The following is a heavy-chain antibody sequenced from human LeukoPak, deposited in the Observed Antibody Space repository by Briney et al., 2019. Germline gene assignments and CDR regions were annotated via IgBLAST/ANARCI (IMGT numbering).Heavy chain of an antibody. Sequence: GASVKVSCKASGYTFTSYDINWVRQATGQGLEWMGWMNPNSGNTNYAQKLQGRVTMTTDTSTNTAYMELRSLRSDDTAVYYCARGDMVRGVITYYGMDVWGQGTTVTVSS. CDR1: GYTFTSYD. D-gene: IGHD3-10*01. V-gene: IGHV1-8*01. J-gene: IGHJ6*02. CDR2: MNPNSGNT. CDR3: ARGDMVRGVITYYGMDV.